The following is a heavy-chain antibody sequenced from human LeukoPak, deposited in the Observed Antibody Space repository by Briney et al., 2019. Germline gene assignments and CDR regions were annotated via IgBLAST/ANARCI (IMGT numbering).Heavy chain of an antibody. D-gene: IGHD3-16*01. J-gene: IGHJ4*02. CDR2: IYYSGST. CDR1: GGSISSYY. CDR3: ARYGLAYTYDF. V-gene: IGHV4-59*01. Sequence: SETLSLTCTVSGGSISSYYWSWIRQSPGKGLEWIGYIYYSGSTNYNPSLKSRVTMSVDTSKNQFSLKLSSVTAADTAVYYCARYGLAYTYDFWGQRTLVTVSS.